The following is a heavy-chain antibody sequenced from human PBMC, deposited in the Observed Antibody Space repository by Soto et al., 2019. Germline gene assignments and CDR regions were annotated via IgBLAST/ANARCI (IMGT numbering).Heavy chain of an antibody. CDR3: ARANDDFWSALDY. J-gene: IGHJ4*02. V-gene: IGHV4-30-2*01. Sequence: SETLCLTCGVSGGSLSRGGYSWSWIRPAPGKGLEWIRYIYHSGSTYYHPSLKSRVTISVDRSKNQFSLKLSSVTAADTAVYYCARANDDFWSALDYWGQGTVVTVSS. CDR2: IYHSGST. CDR1: GGSLSRGGYS. D-gene: IGHD3-3*01.